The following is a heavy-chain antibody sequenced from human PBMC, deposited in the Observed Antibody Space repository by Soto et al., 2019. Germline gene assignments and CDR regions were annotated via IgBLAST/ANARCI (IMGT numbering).Heavy chain of an antibody. V-gene: IGHV4-39*01. CDR2: IYYSGST. CDR3: ATGKGGGIAAAVTGYYYYGMDV. J-gene: IGHJ6*02. Sequence: TSETLSLTCTVSGGSISSSSYYWGWIRQPPGKGLEWIGSIYYSGSTYYNPSLKSRVTISVDTSKNQFSLKLSSVTAADTAVYYCATGKGGGIAAAVTGYYYYGMDVWGQGTTVTVSS. CDR1: GGSISSSSYY. D-gene: IGHD6-13*01.